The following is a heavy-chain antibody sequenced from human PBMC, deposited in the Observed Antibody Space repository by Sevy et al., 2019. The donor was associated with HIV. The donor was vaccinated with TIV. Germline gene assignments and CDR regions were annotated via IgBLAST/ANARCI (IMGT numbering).Heavy chain of an antibody. CDR1: GFTFSTYA. CDR2: IWSDGAYQ. D-gene: IGHD3-22*01. J-gene: IGHJ4*02. CDR3: ARGGYDYDNAAYYALDS. Sequence: GGSPSLSCAATGFTFSTYAMHWVRQAPGKGMEWVAIIWSDGAYQYHGDSVKGRFTISRDNSKNTLYLQMNNVRVEDTAVYYCARGGYDYDNAAYYALDSWGQGTLVTVSS. V-gene: IGHV3-33*01.